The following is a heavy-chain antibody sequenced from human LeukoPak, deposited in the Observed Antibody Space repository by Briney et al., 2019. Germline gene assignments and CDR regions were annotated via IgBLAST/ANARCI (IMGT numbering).Heavy chain of an antibody. D-gene: IGHD6-19*01. V-gene: IGHV4-39*07. CDR2: IYYSGST. CDR1: GGSISSSSYY. J-gene: IGHJ6*03. Sequence: PSETLSLTCTVSGGSISSSSYYWGWIRQPPGKGLEWIGSIYYSGSTYYNPSPKSRVTISVDTSKNQFSLKLSSVTAADTAVYYCARDEIAVADSRYMDVWGKGTTVTVSS. CDR3: ARDEIAVADSRYMDV.